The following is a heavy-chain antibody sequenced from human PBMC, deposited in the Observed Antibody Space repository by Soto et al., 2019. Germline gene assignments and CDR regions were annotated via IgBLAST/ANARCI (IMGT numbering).Heavy chain of an antibody. CDR1: GFTFSSYS. D-gene: IGHD3-3*02. J-gene: IGHJ4*02. CDR2: ISGSSSTI. CDR3: ASIGSRLASDN. Sequence: GGSLRLSCAASGFTFSSYSMNWVRQAPGKGLEWVSYISGSSSTIYYADSVKGRFTISRDNAKNSLYLRRNSLRAEETAVYYCASIGSRLASDNWGQGNLLTFSS. V-gene: IGHV3-48*01.